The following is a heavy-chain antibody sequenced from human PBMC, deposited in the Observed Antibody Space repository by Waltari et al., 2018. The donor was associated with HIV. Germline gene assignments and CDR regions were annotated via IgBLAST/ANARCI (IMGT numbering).Heavy chain of an antibody. V-gene: IGHV1-8*01. CDR1: GYTFTSYD. J-gene: IGHJ4*02. D-gene: IGHD7-27*01. CDR3: ARNPRNTGDFDH. Sequence: QVQLVQSGAEVKKPGASVKVSCKASGYTFTSYDFNWVRQATGQVPEWMGWMNPNSGDTGYAQKFQGRVTMTRDTSISTAYMELTGLTSEDTAIYYCARNPRNTGDFDHWGQGSLITVSS. CDR2: MNPNSGDT.